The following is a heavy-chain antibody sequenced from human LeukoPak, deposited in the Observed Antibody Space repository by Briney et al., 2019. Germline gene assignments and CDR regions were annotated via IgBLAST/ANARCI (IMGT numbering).Heavy chain of an antibody. J-gene: IGHJ4*02. Sequence: GGSLRLSCAASGFTVRNYNYMTWVRQAPGKGLEWVSVLYSGGITYYADSVKGRFSISRDDPKNTLYLQMNSLRVEDTAMYYCVRGDWEKWGQGTLVTVSS. D-gene: IGHD2-21*02. CDR3: VRGDWEK. CDR1: GFTVRNYNY. V-gene: IGHV3-53*01. CDR2: LYSGGIT.